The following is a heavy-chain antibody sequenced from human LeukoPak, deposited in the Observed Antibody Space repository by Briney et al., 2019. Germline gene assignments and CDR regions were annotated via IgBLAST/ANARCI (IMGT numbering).Heavy chain of an antibody. CDR1: GGSFSGHY. Sequence: PSETLSLTCAVYGGSFSGHYWSWIRQPPGKGLEWIGEINHSGSTNYNPSLKSRVTISVDTSKNQFSLKLSSVTAADTAVYYCARRPLGIAAAATIDYWGQGTLVTVSS. CDR3: ARRPLGIAAAATIDY. D-gene: IGHD6-13*01. CDR2: INHSGST. J-gene: IGHJ4*02. V-gene: IGHV4-34*01.